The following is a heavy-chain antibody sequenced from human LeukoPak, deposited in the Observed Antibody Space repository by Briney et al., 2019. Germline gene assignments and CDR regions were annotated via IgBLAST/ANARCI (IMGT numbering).Heavy chain of an antibody. CDR2: IIPILGIA. Sequence: GASVKVSCKASGGTFSSYAISWVRQAPGQGLEWMGRIIPILGIANYAQKFQGRVTITADKSTSTAYMELSSLRSEDTAVYYCARIQGQQLGSAFDIWGQGTMVTVSS. J-gene: IGHJ3*02. V-gene: IGHV1-69*04. D-gene: IGHD6-13*01. CDR1: GGTFSSYA. CDR3: ARIQGQQLGSAFDI.